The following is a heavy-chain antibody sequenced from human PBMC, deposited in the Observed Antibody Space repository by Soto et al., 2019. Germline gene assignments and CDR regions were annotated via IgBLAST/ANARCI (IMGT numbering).Heavy chain of an antibody. CDR3: ARHVGVTGTRGFDY. D-gene: IGHD1-1*01. V-gene: IGHV4-4*02. CDR2: IYPTTGRA. CDR1: GYSISSTYW. J-gene: IGHJ4*02. Sequence: QVQLQESGPGLVKPSGTLSLTCDVSGYSISSTYWWSWVRQSPLEGLAWIGEIYPTTGRANYNPSLRSRVTISADSSKNQFSLNLRSVTAADTAVYYCARHVGVTGTRGFDYWGQGIPVSVSS.